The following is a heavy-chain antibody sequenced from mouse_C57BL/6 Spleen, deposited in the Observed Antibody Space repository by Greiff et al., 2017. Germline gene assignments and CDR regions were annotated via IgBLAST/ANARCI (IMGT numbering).Heavy chain of an antibody. J-gene: IGHJ4*01. D-gene: IGHD1-1*01. CDR2: ISDGGSYT. V-gene: IGHV5-4*01. CDR3: ARDLLPDCGSRNAMDD. CDR1: GFTFSSYA. Sequence: DVMLVESGGGLVKPGGSLKLSCAASGFTFSSYAMSWVRQTPEKRLEWFATISDGGSYTYYPDNVKGRFTISRDNAKNNLYLQMSQLKSEDTAMYYCARDLLPDCGSRNAMDDWGQGTSVTVSS.